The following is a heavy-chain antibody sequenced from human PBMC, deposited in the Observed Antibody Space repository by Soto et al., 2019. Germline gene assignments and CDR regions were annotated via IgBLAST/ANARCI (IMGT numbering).Heavy chain of an antibody. CDR1: GFTFADYW. CDR2: INGDGSRT. CDR3: ARSVRGSYGFDF. Sequence: EVQLVESGGGLVQPGGSLRLSCAASGFTFADYWIHWVRQVPGKGLVWVSRINGDGSRTNYADFVKGQFTISRDNAKHTVNLQMHSLSADDTAVFYCARSVRGSYGFDFWGQGPLVTVSS. D-gene: IGHD3-10*02. J-gene: IGHJ4*02. V-gene: IGHV3-74*01.